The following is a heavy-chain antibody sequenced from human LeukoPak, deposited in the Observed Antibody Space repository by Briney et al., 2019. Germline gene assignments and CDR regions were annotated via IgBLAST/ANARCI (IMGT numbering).Heavy chain of an antibody. V-gene: IGHV3-33*01. D-gene: IGHD5-18*01. CDR2: IWYDGSNK. CDR3: ARDRIQLWPDGIGY. Sequence: PGGSLRLSCAASGFTFSSYGMHWVRQAPGKGLEWVAVIWYDGSNKYYADSVKGRFTISRDNSKNTLYLQMNSLRAEDTAVYYCARDRIQLWPDGIGYWGQGTLVTVSS. J-gene: IGHJ4*02. CDR1: GFTFSSYG.